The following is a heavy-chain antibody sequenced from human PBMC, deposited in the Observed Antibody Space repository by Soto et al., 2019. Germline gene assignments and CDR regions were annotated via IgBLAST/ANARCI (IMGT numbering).Heavy chain of an antibody. V-gene: IGHV1-18*01. J-gene: IGHJ6*02. CDR2: ISAYNGNT. CDR1: GYTFTSYG. Sequence: ASVKVSCKASGYTFTSYGISWVRQAPGQGLEWMGWISAYNGNTNYAQKLQGRVTVTTDTSTSTAYMELRSLRSDDTAVYYCAREGVLVPAATRATYYYYGMDVWG. D-gene: IGHD2-2*01. CDR3: AREGVLVPAATRATYYYYGMDV.